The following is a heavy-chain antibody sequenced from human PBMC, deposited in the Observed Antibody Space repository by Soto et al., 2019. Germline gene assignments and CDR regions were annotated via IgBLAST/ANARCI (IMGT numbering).Heavy chain of an antibody. D-gene: IGHD3-3*01. V-gene: IGHV3-15*01. J-gene: IGHJ4*02. Sequence: GGSLRLSCAASGITFSNVWMSWVRQAPGKGLEWVGRIKSKTDGGTTDYAAPVKGRFTISRDDSKNTLYLQMNSLKTEDTAVYYCTTLTNYDFWSGYYLDYWGQGTLVTVSS. CDR2: IKSKTDGGTT. CDR1: GITFSNVW. CDR3: TTLTNYDFWSGYYLDY.